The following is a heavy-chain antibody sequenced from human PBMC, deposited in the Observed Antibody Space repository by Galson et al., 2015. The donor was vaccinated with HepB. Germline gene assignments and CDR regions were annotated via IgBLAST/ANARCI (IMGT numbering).Heavy chain of an antibody. CDR1: GFTFSNYW. D-gene: IGHD3-10*01. Sequence: SLRLSCAASGFTFSNYWMSWVRQAPGKGLERVANIKQAGSETYYADSVKGRFTIPRDNANNSLYLQMNSLRAEDTAVYYCARARRSYGSGSSFDYWGQGTLVTVSS. CDR2: IKQAGSET. J-gene: IGHJ4*02. V-gene: IGHV3-7*01. CDR3: ARARRSYGSGSSFDY.